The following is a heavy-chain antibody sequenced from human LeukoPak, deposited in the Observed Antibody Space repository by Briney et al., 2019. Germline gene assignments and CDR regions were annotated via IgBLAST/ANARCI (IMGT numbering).Heavy chain of an antibody. J-gene: IGHJ4*02. CDR1: GFTFSNYA. CDR3: ANRGGNPKGSFDY. D-gene: IGHD4-23*01. CDR2: ISGSGGST. Sequence: GGSLRLSCAASGFTFSNYAMSWVRQAPGKGLEWVSAISGSGGSTDYADSVKGRFTISRDNSKNTLFLQMNSLRAEDTAVYYCANRGGNPKGSFDYWGQGTPVTVSS. V-gene: IGHV3-23*01.